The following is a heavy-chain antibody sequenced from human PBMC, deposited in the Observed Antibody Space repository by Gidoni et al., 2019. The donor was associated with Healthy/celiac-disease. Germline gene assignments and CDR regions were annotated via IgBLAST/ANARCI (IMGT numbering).Heavy chain of an antibody. J-gene: IGHJ6*02. D-gene: IGHD6-13*01. CDR3: ARDPSPSPGIAAPYGMDV. V-gene: IGHV3-33*01. CDR2: IWYDGSNK. Sequence: QVQLVESGGGVVQPGRSLRLSCAASGFTFGSYGMHGVRQAPGKGREWVAVIWYDGSNKYYADSVKGRFTISRDNSKNTLYLQMNSLRAEDTAVYYCARDPSPSPGIAAPYGMDVWGQGTTVTVSS. CDR1: GFTFGSYG.